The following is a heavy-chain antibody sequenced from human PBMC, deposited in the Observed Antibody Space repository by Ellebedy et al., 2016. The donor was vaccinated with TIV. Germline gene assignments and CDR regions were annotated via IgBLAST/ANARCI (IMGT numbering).Heavy chain of an antibody. CDR1: GFTFSSYA. CDR3: AKGRGGGSDSSAPRYYFDY. D-gene: IGHD3-22*01. J-gene: IGHJ4*02. V-gene: IGHV3-23*01. Sequence: PGGSLRLSCAASGFTFSSYAMSWVRQAPGKGLEWVSTISNTGSRTYYADSVEGRFIISRDNSKKTLYLQMNSLRAEDPAVYYCAKGRGGGSDSSAPRYYFDYWGLGTLVTVSS. CDR2: ISNTGSRT.